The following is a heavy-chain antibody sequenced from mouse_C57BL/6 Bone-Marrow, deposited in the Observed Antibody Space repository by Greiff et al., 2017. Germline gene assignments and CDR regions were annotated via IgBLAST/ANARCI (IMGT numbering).Heavy chain of an antibody. Sequence: QVQLQQSGAELVRPGTSVKMSCKASGYTFTNYWIGWAKQRPGHGLEWIGDIYPGGGYTNYNAQFKGKATLTADKSSSTAYMQFSSLTSEDPAIYYCAREGFYYYGSSHWYFDVWGTGTTVTVSS. CDR3: AREGFYYYGSSHWYFDV. V-gene: IGHV1-63*01. J-gene: IGHJ1*03. D-gene: IGHD1-1*01. CDR2: IYPGGGYT. CDR1: GYTFTNYW.